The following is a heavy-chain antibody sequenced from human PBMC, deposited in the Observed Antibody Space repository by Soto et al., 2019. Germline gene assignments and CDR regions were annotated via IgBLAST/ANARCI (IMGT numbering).Heavy chain of an antibody. D-gene: IGHD2-2*01. CDR2: IYYSGST. CDR1: GGSISRSNYY. Sequence: SETLSSTCTVSGGSISRSNYYWAWIRQPPGKGLEWIGSIYYSGSTYYNPSLKSRVTISLDTSKNQFSLKLRSVTAADTAVFYCARHLGICTSTIRYGHYYYVDLWGRGTTVTVSS. CDR3: ARHLGICTSTIRYGHYYYVDL. J-gene: IGHJ6*03. V-gene: IGHV4-39*01.